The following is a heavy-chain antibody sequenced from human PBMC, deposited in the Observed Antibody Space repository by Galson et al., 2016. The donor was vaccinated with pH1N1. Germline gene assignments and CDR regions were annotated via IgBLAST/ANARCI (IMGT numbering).Heavy chain of an antibody. Sequence: PALVKPTQTLTLTCTFSGFSLSTSGVGVGWIRQPPEKALEWLALIYWDDDKRYSPSLKSRLTITKDTSKNQVVLTMTNMDPVDTATYYCAHSTYGDYSGYSQHWGQGTLVTVSS. V-gene: IGHV2-5*02. CDR1: GFSLSTSGVG. J-gene: IGHJ1*01. D-gene: IGHD4-17*01. CDR3: AHSTYGDYSGYSQH. CDR2: IYWDDDK.